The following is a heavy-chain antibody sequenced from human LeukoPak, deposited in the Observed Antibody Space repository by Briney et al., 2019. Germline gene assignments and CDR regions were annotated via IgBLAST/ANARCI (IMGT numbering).Heavy chain of an antibody. Sequence: GESLKISCKGSGYSFTSYWIGWVRQMPGKGLEWMGIIYPGDSDTRYSPSFQGQVTISADKSISTAYLQWSSLKASDTAMYYSARAGYLRVVLNWFDPWGQGTLVTVSS. D-gene: IGHD3-3*01. J-gene: IGHJ5*02. CDR1: GYSFTSYW. CDR3: ARAGYLRVVLNWFDP. V-gene: IGHV5-51*01. CDR2: IYPGDSDT.